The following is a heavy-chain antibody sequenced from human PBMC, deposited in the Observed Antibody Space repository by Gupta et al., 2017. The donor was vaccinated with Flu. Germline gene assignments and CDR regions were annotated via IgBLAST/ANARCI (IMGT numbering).Heavy chain of an antibody. D-gene: IGHD5-12*01. J-gene: IGHJ4*02. V-gene: IGHV3-23*01. CDR1: FSNYA. CDR3: AKEHSDYGTGFDY. Sequence: FSNYAMPWGRPAQGKGLDCVSVISGSGSSKYYADTVKGRFTISRDNSKNTLYLQMNRVRAEDTAVYYCAKEHSDYGTGFDYWGQGTLVTVSS. CDR2: ISGSGSSK.